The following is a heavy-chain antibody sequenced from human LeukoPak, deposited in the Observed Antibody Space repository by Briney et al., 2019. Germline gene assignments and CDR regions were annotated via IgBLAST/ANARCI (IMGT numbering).Heavy chain of an antibody. V-gene: IGHV4-59*12. CDR1: GGSMSSNY. Sequence: SETLSLTCTVSGGSMSSNYWSWIRQPPGKGLEWIGYIYNSGTIYYSGSTNYNPSLLSRVTISVDTSKNQFSLKLSSVTAEDTAVYYCARDGGSSNGWYGRYYFDYWGQGTLVTVSS. D-gene: IGHD6-19*01. CDR2: IYNSGTIYYSGST. CDR3: ARDGGSSNGWYGRYYFDY. J-gene: IGHJ4*02.